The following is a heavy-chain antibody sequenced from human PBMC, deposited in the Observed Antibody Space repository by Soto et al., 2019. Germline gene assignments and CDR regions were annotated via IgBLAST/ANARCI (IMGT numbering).Heavy chain of an antibody. J-gene: IGHJ6*02. D-gene: IGHD6-13*01. CDR1: GYSFTSYW. V-gene: IGHV5-10-1*01. CDR2: IDPSDSYT. Sequence: GESLKISCKGSGYSFTSYWISWVRQMPGKGLEWMGRIDPSDSYTNYSPSFQGHVTISADKSISTAYLQWSSLKASDTAMYYCARHGTPDFPGYSSSWSYYYYGMTSGAKGPRSPSP. CDR3: ARHGTPDFPGYSSSWSYYYYGMTS.